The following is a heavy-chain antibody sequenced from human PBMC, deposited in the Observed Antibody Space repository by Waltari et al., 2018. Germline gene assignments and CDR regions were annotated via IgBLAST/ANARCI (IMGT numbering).Heavy chain of an antibody. CDR3: ARYSFWAFDY. Sequence: EVQLVESGGGLVQPGGSLRLSCAASGFTFSSYWLSWVRQAPGKGLEWVANIKQGGSEIYYVDSVKGRFTISRDNAKNSLYLQMNSLRAEDTAMYYCARYSFWAFDYWGQGTLVTVSS. V-gene: IGHV3-7*01. D-gene: IGHD4-4*01. CDR2: IKQGGSEI. CDR1: GFTFSSYW. J-gene: IGHJ4*02.